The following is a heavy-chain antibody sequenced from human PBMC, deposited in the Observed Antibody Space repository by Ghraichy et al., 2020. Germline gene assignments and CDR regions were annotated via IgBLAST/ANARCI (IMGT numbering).Heavy chain of an antibody. Sequence: SETLSLTCTVAGGSISSDFWSWIRQPPGKRLEYIGYSYYSGSTNFNPSLKGRVTISLDTSKNQFSLQLTSVTAADTAVYYCARITVYAEWYFDNWGQGTLVTVSS. D-gene: IGHD2-8*01. V-gene: IGHV4-59*01. CDR3: ARITVYAEWYFDN. CDR1: GGSISSDF. J-gene: IGHJ4*02. CDR2: SYYSGST.